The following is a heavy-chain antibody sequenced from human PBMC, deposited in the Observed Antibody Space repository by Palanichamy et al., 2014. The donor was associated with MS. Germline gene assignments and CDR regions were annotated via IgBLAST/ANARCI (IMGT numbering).Heavy chain of an antibody. CDR1: GGSISNGDYW. CDR3: ARDHLVVVATNYYYSYMDV. J-gene: IGHJ6*03. CDR2: IYYSGVT. V-gene: IGHV4-30-4*01. Sequence: QVQLQDGAQGSLKPSQTLSLTCTVSGGSISNGDYWWSWIRQPPGKGLEWIGYIYYSGVTYYNSSLKSRLTMSVDTSKNQFPLKLTSVTTTDTAVYYCARDHLVVVATNYYYSYMDVWGKGTTVTVS. D-gene: IGHD2-15*01.